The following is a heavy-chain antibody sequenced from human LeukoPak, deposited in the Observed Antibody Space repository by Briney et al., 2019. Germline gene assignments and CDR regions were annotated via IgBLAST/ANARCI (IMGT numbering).Heavy chain of an antibody. CDR1: GYTFTGYY. J-gene: IGHJ4*02. V-gene: IGHV1-2*02. CDR2: INPNSGGT. CDR3: ARGEDSGYDSRVDY. Sequence: ASVKVSCKASGYTFTGYYMHWVRQAPGQGLEWMGWINPNSGGTNYAQKFQGRVTMTWDTSISTAYMELSSLRSDDTAVYYSARGEDSGYDSRVDYWGQGTLVTVSS. D-gene: IGHD5-12*01.